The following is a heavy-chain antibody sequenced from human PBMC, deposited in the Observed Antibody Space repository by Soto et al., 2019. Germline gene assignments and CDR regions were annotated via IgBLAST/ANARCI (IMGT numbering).Heavy chain of an antibody. CDR3: ASHIVVVPAGVNWFDP. Sequence: QLQLQESGPGLVKPSETLSLTCTVSGGSISSSSYYWGWIRQPPGKGLEWIGSIYYSGSTYYNPSLKSRVTISVDTSKNQFSLKLSSVTAADTAVYYCASHIVVVPAGVNWFDPWGQGTLVTVSS. CDR2: IYYSGST. CDR1: GGSISSSSYY. D-gene: IGHD2-2*01. J-gene: IGHJ5*02. V-gene: IGHV4-39*01.